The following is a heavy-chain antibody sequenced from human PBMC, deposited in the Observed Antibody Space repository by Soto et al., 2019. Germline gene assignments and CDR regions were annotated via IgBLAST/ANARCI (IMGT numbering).Heavy chain of an antibody. V-gene: IGHV3-33*01. CDR2: IWYDGSNK. CDR1: GFTFSSYG. J-gene: IGHJ3*02. CDR3: ARAASPYYYDSSGSHSPDAFDI. D-gene: IGHD3-22*01. Sequence: TGGSLRLSCAASGFTFSSYGMHWVRQAPGKGLEWVAVIWYDGSNKYYADSVKGRFTISRDNSKNTLYLQMNSLRAEDAAVYYCARAASPYYYDSSGSHSPDAFDIWGQGTMVTVSS.